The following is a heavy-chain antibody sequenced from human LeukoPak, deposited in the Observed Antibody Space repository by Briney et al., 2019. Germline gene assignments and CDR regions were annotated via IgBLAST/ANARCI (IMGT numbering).Heavy chain of an antibody. J-gene: IGHJ5*02. CDR2: ISGSGGST. V-gene: IGHV3-23*01. CDR3: AKVPYSSGWYSNWFDP. D-gene: IGHD6-19*01. CDR1: GFTFSSYA. Sequence: PGGSLRLSCAASGFTFSSYAMSWVRQAPGKGLEWVSAISGSGGSTYYADSVKGRFTISRDNSKNTLYLQMNGLRAEDTAVYYCAKVPYSSGWYSNWFDPWGQGTLVTVSS.